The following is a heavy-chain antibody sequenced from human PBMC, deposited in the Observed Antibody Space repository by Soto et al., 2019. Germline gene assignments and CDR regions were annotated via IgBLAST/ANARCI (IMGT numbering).Heavy chain of an antibody. D-gene: IGHD6-19*01. CDR2: ISSTSTYT. V-gene: IGHV3-21*01. CDR1: GFTFRSYA. CDR3: ARDLALAGNY. J-gene: IGHJ4*02. Sequence: EVYLVESGGGLVKPGGSLRLSCAASGFTFRSYAMNWVRQTQEKGLECVSSISSTSTYTHYADSVKGRFTISRDNANNSLFLQMNSLRAEDTAIYYCARDLALAGNYWGQGALVTVSS.